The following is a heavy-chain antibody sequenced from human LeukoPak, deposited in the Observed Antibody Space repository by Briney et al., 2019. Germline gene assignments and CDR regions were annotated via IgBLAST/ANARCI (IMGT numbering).Heavy chain of an antibody. V-gene: IGHV3-43*02. CDR3: AKGHIAAAGRYYYYYMDV. J-gene: IGHJ6*03. CDR2: ISGDGGST. CDR1: GFTFDDYA. D-gene: IGHD6-13*01. Sequence: GGSLRLSCAASGFTFDDYATHWVRQAPGKGLEWVSLISGDGGSTYYADSVKGRFTISRDNSKNSLYLQMNSLRTEDTVLYYCAKGHIAAAGRYYYYYMDVWGKGTTVTVSS.